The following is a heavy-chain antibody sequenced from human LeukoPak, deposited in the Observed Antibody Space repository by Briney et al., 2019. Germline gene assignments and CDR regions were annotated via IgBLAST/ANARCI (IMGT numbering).Heavy chain of an antibody. CDR3: ARLPAITTYYYYYMDV. V-gene: IGHV4-39*01. J-gene: IGHJ6*03. CDR1: GGSISSSSHY. Sequence: PSETLSLTCAVSGGSISSSSHYWGWIRQAPGKRLECIGTIYYSGSSYYNPSLKSRVTMFVDTSKNQFSLRLSSVTAADTAVYYCARLPAITTYYYYYMDVWGKGTMVTVSS. D-gene: IGHD5-12*01. CDR2: IYYSGSS.